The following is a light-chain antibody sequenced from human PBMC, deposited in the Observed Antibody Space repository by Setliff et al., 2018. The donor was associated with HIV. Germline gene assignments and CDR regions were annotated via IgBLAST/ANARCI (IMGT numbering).Light chain of an antibody. V-gene: IGLV1-51*01. CDR3: GTWDDSLSARV. Sequence: QSVLTQPPSVSAAPGQKVTISCSGSTSNIGNNYVSWYQQLPGTAPKLLIYDNNNRPSGIPDRFSDSISGTSATLGITGLQTGDEADYYCGTWDDSLSARVFGGGTKVTVL. CDR1: TSNIGNNY. J-gene: IGLJ3*02. CDR2: DNN.